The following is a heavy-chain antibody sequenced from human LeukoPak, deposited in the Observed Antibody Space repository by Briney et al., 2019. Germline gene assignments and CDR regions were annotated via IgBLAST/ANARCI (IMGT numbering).Heavy chain of an antibody. V-gene: IGHV3-7*05. J-gene: IGHJ5*02. CDR3: AIEEGYCSGGSCYFWFDP. CDR2: IKQDGSEK. CDR1: GFTFITSW. Sequence: GGSLRLSCAASGFTFITSWMTWVRQAPGKGLEWVANIKQDGSEKNYVDSVKGRFTISRDNAKNSLYLQMNSLRAEDTAVYYCAIEEGYCSGGSCYFWFDPWGQGTLVTVSS. D-gene: IGHD2-15*01.